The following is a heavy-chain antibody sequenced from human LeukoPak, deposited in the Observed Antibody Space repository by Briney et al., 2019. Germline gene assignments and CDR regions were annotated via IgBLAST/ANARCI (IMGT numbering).Heavy chain of an antibody. V-gene: IGHV3-48*03. CDR2: ISSSGSTI. J-gene: IGHJ4*02. Sequence: GGFLRLSCAASGFTFSSYEMNWVRQAPGKGLEWVSYISSSGSTIYYADSVKGRFTISRDNAKNSLYLQMNSLRAEDTAVYYCARVGSYYPSGPNDYWGQGTLVTVSS. CDR1: GFTFSSYE. CDR3: ARVGSYYPSGPNDY. D-gene: IGHD1-26*01.